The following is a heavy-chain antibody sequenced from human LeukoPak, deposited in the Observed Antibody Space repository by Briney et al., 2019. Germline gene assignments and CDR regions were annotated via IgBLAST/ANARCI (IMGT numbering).Heavy chain of an antibody. V-gene: IGHV4-59*08. Sequence: SETLSLTCTVSGGSISSYYWSWIRQPPGKGLEWIGYIYYSGSTNYNPSLKSRVTISVDTSKNQFSLKLSSVTAADTAVYYCARLRRGDGMDVWGQGTTVTVSS. CDR2: IYYSGST. CDR1: GGSISSYY. J-gene: IGHJ6*02. D-gene: IGHD3-16*01. CDR3: ARLRRGDGMDV.